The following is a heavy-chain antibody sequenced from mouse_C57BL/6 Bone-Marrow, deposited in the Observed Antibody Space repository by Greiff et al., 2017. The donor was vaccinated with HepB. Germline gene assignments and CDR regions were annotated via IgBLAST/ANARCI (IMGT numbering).Heavy chain of an antibody. CDR2: IYPRSGNT. CDR1: GYTFTSYG. J-gene: IGHJ2*03. Sequence: QVQLQQSGAELARPGASVKLSCKASGYTFTSYGISWVKQRTGQGLEWIGEIYPRSGNTYYNEKFKGKATLTADKSSSTAYMELRSLTSEDSAVYFCARSAYYSSSRDFDYGGQGTSLTVSS. CDR3: ARSAYYSSSRDFDY. V-gene: IGHV1-81*01. D-gene: IGHD1-1*01.